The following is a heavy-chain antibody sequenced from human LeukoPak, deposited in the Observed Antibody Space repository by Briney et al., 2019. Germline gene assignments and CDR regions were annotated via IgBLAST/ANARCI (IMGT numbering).Heavy chain of an antibody. CDR1: GDSISSSSSY. CDR2: IYYSGST. D-gene: IGHD3-22*01. Sequence: SETLSLTCTVSGDSISSSSSYWGWIRQPPGKGLEWIGSIYYSGSTYYNPSLKSRVTISVDTSKNQFSLKLSSVTAADTAVYYCARSILRYYYNASGYYPYYFDYWGQGMLVTVSS. V-gene: IGHV4-39*07. CDR3: ARSILRYYYNASGYYPYYFDY. J-gene: IGHJ4*02.